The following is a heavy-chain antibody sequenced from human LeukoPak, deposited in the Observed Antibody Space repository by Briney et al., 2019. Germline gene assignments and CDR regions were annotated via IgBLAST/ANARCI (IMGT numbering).Heavy chain of an antibody. D-gene: IGHD1-1*01. Sequence: SETLSLTCTVSGASISDSYWGWIRQPAGKGLEWIGRFYTSGTTTYNPSLKSRVTMSFGTSKNQFSVRLTSVTAADTAVYYCARIYTGNYLDYWGQGTLLTVSS. CDR1: GASISDSY. J-gene: IGHJ4*02. V-gene: IGHV4-4*07. CDR3: ARIYTGNYLDY. CDR2: FYTSGTT.